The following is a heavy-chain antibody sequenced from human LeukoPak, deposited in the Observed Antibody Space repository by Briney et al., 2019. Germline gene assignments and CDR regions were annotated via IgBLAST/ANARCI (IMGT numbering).Heavy chain of an antibody. CDR2: IYYSGST. Sequence: SETLSLTCTVSGGSISSGDYYWSWIRQPPGKGLEWIGYIYYSGSTYYNPSLKSRVTISVDTSKNHFSLKLSFVTAADTAVYYCATQSPITGTTGYWSDPWGQGTLVTVSS. D-gene: IGHD1-7*01. CDR3: ATQSPITGTTGYWSDP. J-gene: IGHJ5*02. CDR1: GGSISSGDYY. V-gene: IGHV4-30-4*08.